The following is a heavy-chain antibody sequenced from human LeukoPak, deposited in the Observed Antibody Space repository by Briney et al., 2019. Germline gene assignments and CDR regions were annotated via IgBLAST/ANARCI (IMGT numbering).Heavy chain of an antibody. V-gene: IGHV3-23*01. CDR1: GFTFSNFA. D-gene: IGHD1-26*01. CDR3: AKDSGSYSRGYYFDY. CDR2: ISGHGGDT. Sequence: PGGSLRLSCAASGFTFSNFAMAWVRQAPGKGLEWVSGISGHGGDTYYTDSVKGRFTISRDNSKNTLYLQMNSLRAEDTAVYYCAKDSGSYSRGYYFDYWGQGTLVTVSS. J-gene: IGHJ4*02.